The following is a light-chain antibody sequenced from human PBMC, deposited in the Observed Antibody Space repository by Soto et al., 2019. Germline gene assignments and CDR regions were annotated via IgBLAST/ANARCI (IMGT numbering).Light chain of an antibody. Sequence: DIQMTQSPSTLSASVKDSVTITCRASQSIANWLAWYQQKPGKAPKLLIDQAAILESGVPSRFSGSGSGTEFTLTISSLQPDDFATYFCQQYDSYPWTFGQGTKVDIK. V-gene: IGKV1-5*03. J-gene: IGKJ1*01. CDR3: QQYDSYPWT. CDR2: QAA. CDR1: QSIANW.